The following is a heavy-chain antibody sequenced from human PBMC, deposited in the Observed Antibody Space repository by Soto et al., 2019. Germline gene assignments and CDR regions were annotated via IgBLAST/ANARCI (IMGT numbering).Heavy chain of an antibody. Sequence: QVQLVQSGAEVKRPGASVKVSCKASGYTFTSHYIHWVRQAPEQGLEWMGIINPGGGSPSYAQKFQGRVSMTRDTSTTTVYMDLTGLRSEDTAVYYCARDPSSGESVDYWGKGTLVTVSS. J-gene: IGHJ4*02. CDR2: INPGGGSP. V-gene: IGHV1-46*01. CDR1: GYTFTSHY. CDR3: ARDPSSGESVDY. D-gene: IGHD2-15*01.